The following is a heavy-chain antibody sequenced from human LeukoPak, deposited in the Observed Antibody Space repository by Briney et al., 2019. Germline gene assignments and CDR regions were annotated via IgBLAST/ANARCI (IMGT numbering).Heavy chain of an antibody. V-gene: IGHV1-69*13. CDR2: IIPIFGTA. CDR1: GGTFSSYA. J-gene: IGHJ4*02. Sequence: GASVKVSCKASGGTFSSYAINWVRQAPGQGLEWMGGIIPIFGTANYAQKFQGRVTITADESTSTAYMELSSLRSEDTAVYYCARDRGIVGATGYFDYWGQGTLVTVSS. CDR3: ARDRGIVGATGYFDY. D-gene: IGHD1-26*01.